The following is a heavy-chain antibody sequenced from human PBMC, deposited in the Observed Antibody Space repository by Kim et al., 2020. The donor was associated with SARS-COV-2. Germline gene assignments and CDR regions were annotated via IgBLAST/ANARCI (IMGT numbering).Heavy chain of an antibody. Sequence: NPKYAKGLTERFVFSLDTSVSTAYLQISNLKAEDTAVYFCAREVRSGRVDYWGQGTLVTVSS. V-gene: IGHV7-4-1*02. J-gene: IGHJ4*02. CDR2: NP. CDR3: AREVRSGRVDY. D-gene: IGHD1-26*01.